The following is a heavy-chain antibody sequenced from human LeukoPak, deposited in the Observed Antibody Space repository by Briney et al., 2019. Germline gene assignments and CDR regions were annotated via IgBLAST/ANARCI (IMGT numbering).Heavy chain of an antibody. D-gene: IGHD3-22*01. CDR2: ISYDGSNK. V-gene: IGHV3-30*18. J-gene: IGHJ4*02. CDR3: AKNPPNYDSSGYYFDY. CDR1: GFTFSSYG. Sequence: PGGSLRLSCAASGFTFSSYGMHWVRQAPGKGLEWVAVISYDGSNKYYADSVKGRFTISRDNSKNTLYLQMNSLRAEDTAVYYCAKNPPNYDSSGYYFDYWGQGTLVTVSS.